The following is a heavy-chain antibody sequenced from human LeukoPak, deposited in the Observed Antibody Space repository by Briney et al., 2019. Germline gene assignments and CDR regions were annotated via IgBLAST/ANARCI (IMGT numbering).Heavy chain of an antibody. CDR2: INPKSGDT. V-gene: IGHV1-2*06. Sequence: ASVKVSCKASGYIFTDYRLHWVRQAPGQGREWMGRINPKSGDTNYAQKFQGRVTMTSDTSITTAYMELRRLKSDDTAFYFCATEDSRSGSYYDPWGQGTLVTVSS. J-gene: IGHJ5*02. CDR3: ATEDSRSGSYYDP. CDR1: GYIFTDYR. D-gene: IGHD1-26*01.